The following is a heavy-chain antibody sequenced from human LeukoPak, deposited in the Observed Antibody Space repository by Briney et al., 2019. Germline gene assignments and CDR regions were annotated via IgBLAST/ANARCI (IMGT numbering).Heavy chain of an antibody. J-gene: IGHJ6*03. CDR2: NIPIFGTA. CDR3: ARGQVVATISPGYYYMDV. D-gene: IGHD5-12*01. CDR1: GFTFTSYY. Sequence: RASVRVSCKTSGFTFTSYYMHWVRQAPGQGLEWMGGNIPIFGTANYAQKFQGRVTITADESTSTAYMELSSLRSEDTAVYYCARGQVVATISPGYYYMDVWGKGTTVTVSS. V-gene: IGHV1-69*13.